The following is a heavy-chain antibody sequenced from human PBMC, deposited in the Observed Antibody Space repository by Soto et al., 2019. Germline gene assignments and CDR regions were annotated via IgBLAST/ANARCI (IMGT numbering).Heavy chain of an antibody. D-gene: IGHD3-10*01. CDR2: ISYDGSNK. Sequence: GGSLRLSCAASGFTFSSYGMHWVRQAPGKGLEWVAVISYDGSNKYYADSVKGRFTISRDNSKNTLYLQMNSLRAEDTAVYYCAKPLGGEFDPWGQGTLVTVSS. V-gene: IGHV3-30*18. J-gene: IGHJ5*02. CDR3: AKPLGGEFDP. CDR1: GFTFSSYG.